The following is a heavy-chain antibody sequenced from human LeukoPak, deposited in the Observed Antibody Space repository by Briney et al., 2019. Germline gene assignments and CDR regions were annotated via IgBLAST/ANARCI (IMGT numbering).Heavy chain of an antibody. J-gene: IGHJ4*02. CDR2: MNPNSGST. Sequence: ASVKVSCKASGYTFTSCDINWVRQATGQGLEWMGWMNPNSGSTGYGQSFQGRITMTRDISIGTAYMELSNLTSEDTAMYYCTRGSSGRRDNWGQGTLVTVSA. V-gene: IGHV1-8*01. CDR3: TRGSSGRRDN. CDR1: GYTFTSCD. D-gene: IGHD6-19*01.